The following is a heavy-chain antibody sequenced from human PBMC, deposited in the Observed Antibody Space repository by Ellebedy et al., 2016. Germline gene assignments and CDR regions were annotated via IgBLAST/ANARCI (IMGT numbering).Heavy chain of an antibody. J-gene: IGHJ4*02. D-gene: IGHD3-16*01. V-gene: IGHV3-49*03. CDR1: GFTFGDYA. CDR3: SRLPRDKSADYPFDY. CDR2: ISSRRYGGTA. Sequence: GGSLRLSCTGSGFTFGDYAMIWFRQAPGKGLEWVGFISSRRYGGTASHAASLRGRFTISRDDSKSVAYLQMDSLKTEDTAVYFCSRLPRDKSADYPFDYWGPGALVSVPS.